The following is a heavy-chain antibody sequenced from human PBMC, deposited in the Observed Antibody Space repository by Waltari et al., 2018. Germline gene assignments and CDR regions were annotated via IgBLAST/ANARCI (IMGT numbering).Heavy chain of an antibody. Sequence: EVQLLESGGGLVQTGGSLRLSCGASAFPFSTYAMSWVRQAPGKGLEWVSAITNSGDSTYYADSVKGRFTISRDNSKNTLYLQMNSLRAEDTAIYYCAEDHGWLHYYWGQGTLVTVSS. V-gene: IGHV3-23*01. CDR2: ITNSGDST. J-gene: IGHJ4*02. CDR3: AEDHGWLHYY. D-gene: IGHD5-12*01. CDR1: AFPFSTYA.